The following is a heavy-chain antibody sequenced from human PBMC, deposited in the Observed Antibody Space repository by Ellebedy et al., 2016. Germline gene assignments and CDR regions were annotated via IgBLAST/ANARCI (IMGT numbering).Heavy chain of an antibody. CDR3: ARSTLPRGSQQLVRGAFDI. CDR2: IYPGDSDT. V-gene: IGHV5-51*01. Sequence: GESLKISCKGSGYSFTSYWIGWVRQMPGKGLEWMGIIYPGDSDTRYSPSFQGQVTISADKSISTAYLQWSSLKASDTAMYYCARSTLPRGSQQLVRGAFDIWGQGTMVTVSS. CDR1: GYSFTSYW. D-gene: IGHD6-13*01. J-gene: IGHJ3*02.